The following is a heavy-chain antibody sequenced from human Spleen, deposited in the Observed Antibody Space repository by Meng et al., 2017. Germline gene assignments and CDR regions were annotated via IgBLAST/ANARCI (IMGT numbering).Heavy chain of an antibody. CDR1: GYSFTDYY. V-gene: IGHV1-2*02. D-gene: IGHD6-13*01. Sequence: ASVKVSCKASGYSFTDYYIHWVRQAPGQGLEWMGVINPRIGSITYAQRFQGRVTMTGDTSISTAYMELSGLRSDDTAMYYCAGDEDISAAGKLFGDYWGQGTLVTVSS. J-gene: IGHJ4*02. CDR3: AGDEDISAAGKLFGDY. CDR2: INPRIGSI.